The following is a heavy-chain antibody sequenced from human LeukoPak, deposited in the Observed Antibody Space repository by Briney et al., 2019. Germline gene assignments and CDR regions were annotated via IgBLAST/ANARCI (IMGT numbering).Heavy chain of an antibody. Sequence: PGESLRLSCAASGFTFSSYAMSWVRQAPGKGLEWVSAISGSGGSTYYADSVKGRFTISRDNSKNTPYLQTNSLRAEDTAVYYCAKDLEETTGTADAFDIWGQGTMVTVSS. V-gene: IGHV3-23*01. D-gene: IGHD1-1*01. J-gene: IGHJ3*02. CDR3: AKDLEETTGTADAFDI. CDR2: ISGSGGST. CDR1: GFTFSSYA.